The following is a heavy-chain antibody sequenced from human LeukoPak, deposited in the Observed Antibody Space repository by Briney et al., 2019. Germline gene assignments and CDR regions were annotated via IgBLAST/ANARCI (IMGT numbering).Heavy chain of an antibody. CDR1: GFTFSSYS. CDR3: ARDILTGSQSCFQH. V-gene: IGHV3-48*04. Sequence: KAGGSLRLSCAASGFTFSSYSMTWVRQAPGKGLEWVTYISSSSSTIYYADSVKGRFTISRDNAKNSLYLQMNSLRAEDTAVYYCARDILTGSQSCFQHWGQGTLVTVSS. J-gene: IGHJ1*01. CDR2: ISSSSSTI. D-gene: IGHD3-9*01.